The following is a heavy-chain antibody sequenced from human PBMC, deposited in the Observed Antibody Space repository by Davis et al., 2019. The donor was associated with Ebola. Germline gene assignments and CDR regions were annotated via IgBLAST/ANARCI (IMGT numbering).Heavy chain of an antibody. CDR2: INPSGGST. J-gene: IGHJ5*02. Sequence: AASVKVSCKASGYTFTSYYMHWVRQAPGQGLEWMGIINPSGGSTSYAQKFQGRVTMTRDTSTSTAYMELRSLRSDDTAVYYCARGVPAAPIDPWGQGTLVTVSS. V-gene: IGHV1-46*01. CDR1: GYTFTSYY. D-gene: IGHD2-2*01. CDR3: ARGVPAAPIDP.